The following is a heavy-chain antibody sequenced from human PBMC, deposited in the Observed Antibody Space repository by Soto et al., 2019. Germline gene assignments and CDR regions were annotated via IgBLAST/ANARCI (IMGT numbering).Heavy chain of an antibody. Sequence: QVQLQESGPGVVKPSETLSLTCTVSGGSISTYYWSWIRQPPGKGLEWIGYIYYGGSTNYNPSLKSRVTMSVDTFKNQFSLKRTSVTAADTAVYYCVRQPGYWGQGILVTVSS. J-gene: IGHJ4*02. CDR2: IYYGGST. CDR3: VRQPGY. V-gene: IGHV4-59*01. CDR1: GGSISTYY.